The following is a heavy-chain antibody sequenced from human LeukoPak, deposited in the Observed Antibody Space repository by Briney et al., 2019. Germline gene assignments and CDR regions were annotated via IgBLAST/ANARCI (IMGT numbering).Heavy chain of an antibody. CDR1: GGSISSGDYY. J-gene: IGHJ6*02. CDR3: ARVGPDSSGYLLDYYYGMDV. V-gene: IGHV4-30-4*01. D-gene: IGHD3-22*01. Sequence: SETLSLTCTVSGGSISSGDYYWSWIRQPAGKGLEWIGYIYYSGSTYYNPSLKSRVIISVDTSKNQFSLKRSSVTAADTAVYYCARVGPDSSGYLLDYYYGMDVWGQGTTVTVSS. CDR2: IYYSGST.